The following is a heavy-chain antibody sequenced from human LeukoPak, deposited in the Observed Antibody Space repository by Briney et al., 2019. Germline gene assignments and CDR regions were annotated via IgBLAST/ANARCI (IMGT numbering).Heavy chain of an antibody. D-gene: IGHD4-11*01. CDR1: GFTIRNYG. J-gene: IGHJ4*02. CDR3: VRDGIDYNTYDFVY. V-gene: IGHV3-33*01. Sequence: AGSLRLSCAASGFTIRNYGMHWVRQGPGKVLEWVAGTWYDGSNKNYADYVKGRFTISSDTSKKTLYLQMNSLRAEDTAVYYCVRDGIDYNTYDFVYWGQRTLVTLSS. CDR2: TWYDGSNK.